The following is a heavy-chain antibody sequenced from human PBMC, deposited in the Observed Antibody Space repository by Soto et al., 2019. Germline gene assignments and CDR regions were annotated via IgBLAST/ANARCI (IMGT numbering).Heavy chain of an antibody. J-gene: IGHJ6*02. Sequence: ASVKVSCKASGYTFTSYYMHWVRQAPGQGLEWMGIINPSGGSTSYAQKFQGRVTMTRDTSTSTVYMELSSLRSEDTAVYYCARDRAGYCSSTSCYPLSYYYYYYGIDVWGQGTTVTVSS. CDR2: INPSGGST. CDR1: GYTFTSYY. CDR3: ARDRAGYCSSTSCYPLSYYYYYYGIDV. V-gene: IGHV1-46*01. D-gene: IGHD2-2*01.